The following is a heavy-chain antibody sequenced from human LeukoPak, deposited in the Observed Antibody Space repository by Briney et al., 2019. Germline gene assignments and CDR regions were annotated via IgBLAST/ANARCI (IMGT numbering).Heavy chain of an antibody. CDR2: IIPILGIA. J-gene: IGHJ6*02. V-gene: IGHV1-69*04. D-gene: IGHD6-19*01. Sequence: GASVKVSCKASGGTFSSYAISWVRQAPGQGLEWMGRIIPILGIANYAQKFQGRVTITADKSTSTAYMELSSLRSEDTAVYYCARVNIAVANGGLYYYYGMDVWGQGTTVTVSS. CDR3: ARVNIAVANGGLYYYYGMDV. CDR1: GGTFSSYA.